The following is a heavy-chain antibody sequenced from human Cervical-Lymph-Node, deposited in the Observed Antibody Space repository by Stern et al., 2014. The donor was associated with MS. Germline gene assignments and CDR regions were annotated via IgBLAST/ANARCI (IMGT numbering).Heavy chain of an antibody. CDR3: ARGGRTSGWSPPDAFDI. D-gene: IGHD6-19*01. Sequence: VQLVESGAEVKKPGASGKVSCKASGYTFTDYYMHWVRPAPGQGLTWMGTINPNSGGTNYAQKFQGWVTMTRDTSLSTAYMDLSRLRSDDTAVYYCARGGRTSGWSPPDAFDIWGQGTMVTVSS. V-gene: IGHV1-2*04. CDR1: GYTFTDYY. CDR2: INPNSGGT. J-gene: IGHJ3*02.